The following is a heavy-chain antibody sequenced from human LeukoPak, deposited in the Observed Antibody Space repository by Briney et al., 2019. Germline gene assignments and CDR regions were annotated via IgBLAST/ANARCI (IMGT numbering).Heavy chain of an antibody. V-gene: IGHV3-23*01. CDR2: ISGSGGST. Sequence: GGSLRLSCAASGFTFSSYAMSWVRQTPGKGLEWVSDISGSGGSTYYADSVKGRFTISRDNSKNTLYLQLNSLRAEDTAVYYCAKVGSSSPLYYFDYWGQGTLVTVSS. D-gene: IGHD6-6*01. CDR1: GFTFSSYA. CDR3: AKVGSSSPLYYFDY. J-gene: IGHJ4*02.